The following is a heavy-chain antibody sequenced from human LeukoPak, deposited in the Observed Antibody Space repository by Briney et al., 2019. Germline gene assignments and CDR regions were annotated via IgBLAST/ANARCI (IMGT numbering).Heavy chain of an antibody. D-gene: IGHD3-16*02. Sequence: ASVKVSCKASGYTFTSYGISWVRQAPGQGLEWMGWISAYNGNTNYAQKLQGRVTMTTDTSTSTAYMELRSLRSDDTAVYYCARGTYDYVWGSYRSGSFDYWGQGTPVTVSS. J-gene: IGHJ4*02. V-gene: IGHV1-18*01. CDR3: ARGTYDYVWGSYRSGSFDY. CDR2: ISAYNGNT. CDR1: GYTFTSYG.